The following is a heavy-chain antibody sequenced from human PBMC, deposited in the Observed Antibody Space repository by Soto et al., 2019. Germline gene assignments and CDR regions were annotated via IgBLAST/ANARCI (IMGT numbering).Heavy chain of an antibody. D-gene: IGHD3-22*01. Sequence: SVKVSCKASGGTFSSYAISWVRQAPGQGLEWMGGIIPIFGTANYAQKFQGRVTITADESTSTAYMELSSLRSEDTAVYYCARSEYYYDSSGGFDYWGQGTLVTVSS. V-gene: IGHV1-69*13. CDR1: GGTFSSYA. CDR2: IIPIFGTA. CDR3: ARSEYYYDSSGGFDY. J-gene: IGHJ4*02.